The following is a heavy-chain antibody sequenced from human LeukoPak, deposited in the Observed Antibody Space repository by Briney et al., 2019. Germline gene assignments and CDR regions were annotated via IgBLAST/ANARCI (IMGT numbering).Heavy chain of an antibody. V-gene: IGHV4-59*08. J-gene: IGHJ4*02. D-gene: IGHD4/OR15-4a*01. CDR2: IFYTGRA. CDR3: ARLVDGANTRVDS. CDR1: RGSLSPDH. Sequence: SETLSLTCTVSRGSLSPDHCAWIRQPPGKGLERIGYIFYTGRARYSPSLEGRATLTVDMSKNEVSLKLRSVTAADTATYYCARLVDGANTRVDSWGQGTLVTVSS.